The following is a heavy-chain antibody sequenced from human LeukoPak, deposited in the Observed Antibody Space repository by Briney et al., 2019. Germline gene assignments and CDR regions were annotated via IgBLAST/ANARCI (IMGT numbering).Heavy chain of an antibody. Sequence: GGSLRLSCAASGFTFSNYWVHWVRRAPGQGLVWVSRINPDGSTINYADSVKGRFTISRDNAKNTLYLQMNSLRAEDTAVYYCATAGNYRFDYWGQGTLVTVSS. CDR2: INPDGSTI. CDR1: GFTFSNYW. D-gene: IGHD1-7*01. CDR3: ATAGNYRFDY. J-gene: IGHJ4*02. V-gene: IGHV3-74*01.